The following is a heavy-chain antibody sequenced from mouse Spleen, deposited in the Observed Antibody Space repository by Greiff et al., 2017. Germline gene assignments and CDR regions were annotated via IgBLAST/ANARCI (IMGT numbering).Heavy chain of an antibody. CDR1: GFTFSDYY. CDR2: INYDGSST. D-gene: IGHD2-14*01. CDR3: ARYRYDAYFDY. Sequence: EVKLVESEGGLVQPGSSMKLSCTASGFTFSDYYMAWVRQVPEKGLEWVANINYDGSSTYYLDSLKSRFIISRDNAKNILYLQMSSLKSEDTATYYCARYRYDAYFDYWGQGTTLTVSS. V-gene: IGHV5-16*01. J-gene: IGHJ2*01.